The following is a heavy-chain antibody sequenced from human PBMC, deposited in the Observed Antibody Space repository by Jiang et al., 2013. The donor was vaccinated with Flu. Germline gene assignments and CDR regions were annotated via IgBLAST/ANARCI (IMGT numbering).Heavy chain of an antibody. V-gene: IGHV3-30*18. Sequence: GGGVVQPGRSLRLSCAASRFTFNSYGMHWVRQAPGKGLEWVAVISFDGGSKYYADSVKGRFTISRDNSKNTLYLQMSTLRAEDTAVYYCAKDRIRYFYDNSGYYFDHWGQ. D-gene: IGHD3-22*01. CDR2: ISFDGGSK. CDR1: RFTFNSYG. J-gene: IGHJ4*01. CDR3: AKDRIRYFYDNSGYYFDH.